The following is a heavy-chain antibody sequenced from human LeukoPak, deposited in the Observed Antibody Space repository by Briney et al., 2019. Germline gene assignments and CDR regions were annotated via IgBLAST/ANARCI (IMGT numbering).Heavy chain of an antibody. CDR3: ARDFKAGATNWFDP. V-gene: IGHV4-4*02. D-gene: IGHD6-19*01. CDR1: GGSISSSNW. CDR2: IYHSGST. Sequence: SETLSLTCAVSGGSISSSNWWSWVRQPPGKGLEWIGEIYHSGSTNYNPSLKSRVTISVDKSKNQFSLKLSSVTAADTAVYYCARDFKAGATNWFDPWGQGTLVTVSS. J-gene: IGHJ5*02.